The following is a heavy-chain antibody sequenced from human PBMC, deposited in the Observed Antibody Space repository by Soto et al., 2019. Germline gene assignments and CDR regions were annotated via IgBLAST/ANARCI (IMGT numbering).Heavy chain of an antibody. CDR2: ISYDGSNK. Sequence: GGSLRLSCAASGFTFSSYGMHWVRQAPGKGLEWVAVISYDGSNKYYADSVKGRFPISRDNSKNTLYLQMNSLRAEDTAVYYCAKQLEREPNWFDPWGQGTLVTVSS. CDR3: AKQLEREPNWFDP. V-gene: IGHV3-30*18. D-gene: IGHD1-1*01. CDR1: GFTFSSYG. J-gene: IGHJ5*02.